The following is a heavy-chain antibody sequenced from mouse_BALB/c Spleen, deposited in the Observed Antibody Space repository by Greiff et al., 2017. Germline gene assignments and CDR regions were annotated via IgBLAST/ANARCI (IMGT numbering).Heavy chain of an antibody. Sequence: VQLKESGTVLARPGASVKMSCKASGYTFTSYWMHWVKQRPGQGLEWIGAIYPGNSDTSYNQKFKGKAKLTAVTSTSTAYMELSSLTNEDSAVYYCTRDCDYETWFAYWGQGTLVTVSA. J-gene: IGHJ3*01. D-gene: IGHD2-4*01. CDR2: IYPGNSDT. V-gene: IGHV1-5*01. CDR3: TRDCDYETWFAY. CDR1: GYTFTSYW.